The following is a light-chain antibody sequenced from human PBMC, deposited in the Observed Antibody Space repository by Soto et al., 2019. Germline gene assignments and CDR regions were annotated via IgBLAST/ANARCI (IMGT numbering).Light chain of an antibody. J-gene: IGKJ1*01. CDR3: EQYNSQWT. V-gene: IGKV1-5*03. Sequence: DIQVTQSAASLSASVGDRVTITCRASQSISSWLAWYQQKPGRAPKLLIYKASSLESGVPSRFSGSGSGTEFTLTISSLQPDDFATYYCEQYNSQWTFGQGTKVDIK. CDR1: QSISSW. CDR2: KAS.